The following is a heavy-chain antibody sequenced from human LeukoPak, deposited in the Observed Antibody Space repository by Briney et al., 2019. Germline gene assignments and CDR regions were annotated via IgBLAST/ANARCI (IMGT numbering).Heavy chain of an antibody. V-gene: IGHV3-23*01. Sequence: GGSLRLSCAASGFTFSTNSMTWVRQAPGKGLEWVSIISGSGGSIYYTDSVKGRFTISRDNAKNSLSLQMNSLRAEDTAIYYCARDRRVGATWSVGAFDIWGQGTTVTVSS. D-gene: IGHD1-26*01. CDR1: GFTFSTNS. J-gene: IGHJ3*02. CDR3: ARDRRVGATWSVGAFDI. CDR2: ISGSGGSI.